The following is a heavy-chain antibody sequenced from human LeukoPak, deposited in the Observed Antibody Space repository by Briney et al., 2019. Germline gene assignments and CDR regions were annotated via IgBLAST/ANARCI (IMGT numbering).Heavy chain of an antibody. Sequence: PGGSLRLSCAASGFTFTSAWMSWLRQTPEKGLEWVAHMNEDGSGRFYVDSAKGRFTISRDDTQNSVYLQMNSLRVEDTAVYYCAAWFGELVPWGQGTLVTVSS. V-gene: IGHV3-7*01. CDR3: AAWFGELVP. D-gene: IGHD3-10*01. J-gene: IGHJ5*02. CDR1: GFTFTSAW. CDR2: MNEDGSGR.